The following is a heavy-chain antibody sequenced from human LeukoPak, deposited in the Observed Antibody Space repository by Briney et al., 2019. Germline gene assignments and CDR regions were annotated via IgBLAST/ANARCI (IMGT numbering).Heavy chain of an antibody. J-gene: IGHJ3*02. CDR1: GYTFTSHD. CDR2: MNPNSGNT. Sequence: AASVEVSCKASGYTFTSHDVNWVRQATGQGLEWMGWMNPNSGNTGYAQKFQGRVTMTRNTSISTAYMELRSLRSDDTAVYYCASWLRGVIGAFDIWGQGTMVTVSS. CDR3: ASWLRGVIGAFDI. V-gene: IGHV1-8*01. D-gene: IGHD3-10*01.